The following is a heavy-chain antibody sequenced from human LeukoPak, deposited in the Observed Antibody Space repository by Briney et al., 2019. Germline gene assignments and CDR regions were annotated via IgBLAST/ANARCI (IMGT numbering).Heavy chain of an antibody. V-gene: IGHV3-30*18. CDR2: ISYDGSNK. D-gene: IGHD6-6*01. CDR3: AKYSSSSNDYYGMDV. J-gene: IGHJ6*02. Sequence: GGSLRLSCAASGFTFSDYYMSWIRQAPGKGLEWVAVISYDGSNKYYADSVKGRFTISRDNSKNTLYLQMNSLRAEDTAVYYCAKYSSSSNDYYGMDVWGQGTTVTVSS. CDR1: GFTFSDYY.